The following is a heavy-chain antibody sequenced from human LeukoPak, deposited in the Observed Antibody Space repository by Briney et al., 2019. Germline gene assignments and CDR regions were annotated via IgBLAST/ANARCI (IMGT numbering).Heavy chain of an antibody. CDR2: INPNSGGT. Sequence: ASVKVSCKASGYTFTSYDINWVRQATGQGLEWMGRINPNSGGTNYAQKFQGRVTMTRDTSISTAYMELSRLRSDDTAVYYCARAPIVVVISYYYYYMDVWGKGTTVTVSS. D-gene: IGHD3-22*01. CDR1: GYTFTSYD. J-gene: IGHJ6*03. CDR3: ARAPIVVVISYYYYYMDV. V-gene: IGHV1-2*06.